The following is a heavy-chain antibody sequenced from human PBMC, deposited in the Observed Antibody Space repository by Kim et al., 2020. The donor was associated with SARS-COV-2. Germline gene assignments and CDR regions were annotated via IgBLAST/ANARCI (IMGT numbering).Heavy chain of an antibody. D-gene: IGHD3-10*01. CDR3: ARAGDFGFGELFSGMDV. J-gene: IGHJ6*02. CDR1: GFTFSSYG. CDR2: ISYDGSNK. Sequence: GGSLRLSCAASGFTFSSYGMHWVRQAPGKGLEWVAVISYDGSNKYYADSVKGRFTISRDNSKNTLYLQMNSLRAEDTAVYYCARAGDFGFGELFSGMDVWGQGTTVTVSS. V-gene: IGHV3-33*05.